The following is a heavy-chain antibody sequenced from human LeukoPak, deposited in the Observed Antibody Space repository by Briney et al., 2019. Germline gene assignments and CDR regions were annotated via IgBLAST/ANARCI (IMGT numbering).Heavy chain of an antibody. CDR2: IYTSGST. Sequence: SQTLSLTCTVSGGSISSGSYYWSWIRQPAGKGLEWIGRIYTSGSTNYNPSLKSRVTISVDTSKNQFSLKLSSVTAADTAVYYCARQGLGVGSSWYVASFDYWGQGTLVTVSS. CDR3: ARQGLGVGSSWYVASFDY. D-gene: IGHD6-13*01. J-gene: IGHJ4*02. V-gene: IGHV4-61*02. CDR1: GGSISSGSYY.